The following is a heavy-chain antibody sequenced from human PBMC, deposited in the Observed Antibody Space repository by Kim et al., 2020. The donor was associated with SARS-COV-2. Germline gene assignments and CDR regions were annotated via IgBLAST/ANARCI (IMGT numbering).Heavy chain of an antibody. Sequence: YYNPSLKSRVTISVDTSKNQFSLKLSSVTAADTAVYYCARLPAGISAFDYWGQGTLVTVSS. CDR3: ARLPAGISAFDY. J-gene: IGHJ4*02. V-gene: IGHV4-31*02. D-gene: IGHD6-19*01.